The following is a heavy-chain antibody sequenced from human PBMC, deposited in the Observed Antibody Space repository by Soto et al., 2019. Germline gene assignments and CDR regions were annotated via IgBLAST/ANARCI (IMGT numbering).Heavy chain of an antibody. J-gene: IGHJ6*02. V-gene: IGHV4-39*01. CDR3: ARRPIDPSLRYFDWLYYYGMDV. D-gene: IGHD3-9*01. CDR1: GGSISSSSYY. Sequence: PSETLSLTCTVSGGSISSSSYYWGWIRQPPGKGLEWIGSIYYSGSTYYNPSLKSRVTISVDTSKNQFSLKLSSVTAADTAVYYCARRPIDPSLRYFDWLYYYGMDVWGQGTTVTVSS. CDR2: IYYSGST.